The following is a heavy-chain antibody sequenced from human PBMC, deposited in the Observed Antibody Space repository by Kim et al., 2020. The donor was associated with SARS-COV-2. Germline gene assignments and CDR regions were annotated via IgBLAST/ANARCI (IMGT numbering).Heavy chain of an antibody. D-gene: IGHD3-16*01. Sequence: GSTDQSRSLNNRVTIAADTSKNQVSLKLTSVTAADTAMYYCAGGVSASWAYYYDYWGQGSLVTVSS. V-gene: IGHV4-39*01. J-gene: IGHJ4*02. CDR3: AGGVSASWAYYYDY. CDR2: GST.